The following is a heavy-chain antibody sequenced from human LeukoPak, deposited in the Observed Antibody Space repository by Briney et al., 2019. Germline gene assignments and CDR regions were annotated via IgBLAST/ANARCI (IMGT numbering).Heavy chain of an antibody. V-gene: IGHV3-21*01. D-gene: IGHD4-17*01. Sequence: GGSLTLSCAASGFTFSSYSMNWVRQAPGKGLEWVSSISNSSYIYYADSVKGRFTISRDNAKNSLYLQMNSLRAEDTAVYYCASELGDDYGDYVLVDYWGQGTLVTVSS. CDR3: ASELGDDYGDYVLVDY. CDR2: ISNSSYI. J-gene: IGHJ4*02. CDR1: GFTFSSYS.